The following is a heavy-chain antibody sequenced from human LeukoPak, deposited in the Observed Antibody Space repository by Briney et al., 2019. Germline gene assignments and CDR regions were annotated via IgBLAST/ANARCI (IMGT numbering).Heavy chain of an antibody. V-gene: IGHV4-59*01. CDR2: IYYSGST. Sequence: PSETLSLTCTVSGASISDYYWTWIRQPPGKGLEWIGYIYYSGSTNYNRSLKSRVTLSVDTSNNHVSLKVNSVTAADTAVYYCARVKDYYDSSGPLYFGSWGQGTLVTVSS. CDR3: ARVKDYYDSSGPLYFGS. D-gene: IGHD3-22*01. CDR1: GASISDYY. J-gene: IGHJ4*02.